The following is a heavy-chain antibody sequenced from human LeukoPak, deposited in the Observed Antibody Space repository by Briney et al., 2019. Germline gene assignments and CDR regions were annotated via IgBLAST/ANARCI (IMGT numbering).Heavy chain of an antibody. CDR2: INPNSGGT. D-gene: IGHD3-3*01. V-gene: IGHV1-2*02. CDR3: ASGSGLYSPDY. J-gene: IGHJ4*02. Sequence: AAVKVSCKASGYTFTANYLHWVRQAPGQGLEWMGWINPNSGGTNHAQMFQGRVTMTRDTSISTAYMELSRLRSDDTAVYYCASGSGLYSPDYWGQGTPVTVSS. CDR1: GYTFTANY.